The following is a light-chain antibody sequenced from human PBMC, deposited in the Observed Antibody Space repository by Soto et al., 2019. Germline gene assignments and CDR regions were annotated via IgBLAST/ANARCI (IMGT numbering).Light chain of an antibody. CDR1: QDINNY. CDR2: AAS. V-gene: IGKV1-27*01. J-gene: IGKJ1*01. CDR3: QKYNSAPLT. Sequence: DIQMTQSPSSLSASVGDRVTITCRASQDINNYLAWSQVQPGKGPKLLIYAASTLQSGVPSRFSGSRSGTDFTLTISSLEPEDVATYFCQKYNSAPLTFGQGTRVQI.